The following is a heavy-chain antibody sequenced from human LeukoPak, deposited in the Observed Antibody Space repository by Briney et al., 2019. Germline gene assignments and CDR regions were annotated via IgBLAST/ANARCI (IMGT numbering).Heavy chain of an antibody. D-gene: IGHD2-2*01. J-gene: IGHJ4*02. CDR2: TYYRSKWYN. CDR3: ARGGRGYCSSTSCYFDY. Sequence: SPTLSLTCAISGDSVSSDSTAWNWIRQSPSRGLEWLGRTYYRSKWYNDYAVSVKSRITINPDTSKNQFSLQLNSVTPEDTAVYYCARGGRGYCSSTSCYFDYWGQGTLVTVSS. CDR1: GDSVSSDSTA. V-gene: IGHV6-1*01.